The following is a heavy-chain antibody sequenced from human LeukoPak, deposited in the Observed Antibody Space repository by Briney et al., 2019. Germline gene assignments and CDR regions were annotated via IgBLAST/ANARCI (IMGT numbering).Heavy chain of an antibody. J-gene: IGHJ3*02. V-gene: IGHV1-69*04. CDR2: IIPILGIA. CDR1: GGTFSSYA. Sequence: GASAKVSCKASGGTFSSYAISWVRQAPGQGLEWMGRIIPILGIANYAQKFQGRVTITADKSTSTAYMELSSLRSEDTAVYYCARDGSGHAFDIWGQGTMVTVSS. D-gene: IGHD6-19*01. CDR3: ARDGSGHAFDI.